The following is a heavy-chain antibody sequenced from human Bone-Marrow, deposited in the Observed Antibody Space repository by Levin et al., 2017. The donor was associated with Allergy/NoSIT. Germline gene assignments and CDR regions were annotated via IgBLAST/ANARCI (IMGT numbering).Heavy chain of an antibody. CDR2: INQEGSEK. V-gene: IGHV3-7*01. J-gene: IGHJ4*02. D-gene: IGHD3-16*02. Sequence: PGGSLRLSCAASGFTFGSYWLSWVRQAPGKGLEWVANINQEGSEKHYVDSVKGRFTISRDNAKNSLYLQMNSLRVEDTAVYYCVEQNDYVWGNYRYDFFDSWGLGTLVTVSS. CDR1: GFTFGSYW. CDR3: VEQNDYVWGNYRYDFFDS.